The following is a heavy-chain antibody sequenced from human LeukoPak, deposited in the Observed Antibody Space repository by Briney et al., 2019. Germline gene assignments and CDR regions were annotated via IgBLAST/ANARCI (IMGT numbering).Heavy chain of an antibody. Sequence: GGSLRLSCAASGFTLSSNWKHWVRQAPGKGLVWVSRSNEDGSTTNYADSVKGRFTISRDNAKNTLFLQMNSLTVDDTAVYYCVRDLGGRSGHWGQGTLVTVSS. CDR2: SNEDGSTT. J-gene: IGHJ4*02. D-gene: IGHD1-26*01. V-gene: IGHV3-74*01. CDR3: VRDLGGRSGH. CDR1: GFTLSSNW.